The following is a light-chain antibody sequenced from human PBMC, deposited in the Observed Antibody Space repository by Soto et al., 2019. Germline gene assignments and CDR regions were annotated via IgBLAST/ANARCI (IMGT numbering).Light chain of an antibody. CDR2: AAS. CDR1: QSISIW. CDR3: NHYITYST. Sequence: DIQMTQSPSALSASIGDRVTITCRASQSISIWLAWYQQKPGKAPKLLIYAASSLESGVPSRFSGSGSGTDSPPTISTLKPEIFAIFYSNHYITYSTFGQGTRV. V-gene: IGKV1-5*03. J-gene: IGKJ1*01.